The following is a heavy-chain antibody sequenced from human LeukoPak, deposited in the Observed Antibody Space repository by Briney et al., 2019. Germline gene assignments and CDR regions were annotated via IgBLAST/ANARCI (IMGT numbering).Heavy chain of an antibody. CDR3: ARDGGLQLPLGWFDP. D-gene: IGHD1-7*01. CDR1: GGSISSYY. CDR2: IYYSGST. V-gene: IGHV4-59*12. Sequence: PSDPLSLTCNVSGGSISSYYWSWLRQPAAKELDWIGYIYYSGSTNDNRSLNSRVTMSIDTPRHQLSLKLTSVTASDPPVYYCARDGGLQLPLGWFDPWGQGTLVIVSS. J-gene: IGHJ5*01.